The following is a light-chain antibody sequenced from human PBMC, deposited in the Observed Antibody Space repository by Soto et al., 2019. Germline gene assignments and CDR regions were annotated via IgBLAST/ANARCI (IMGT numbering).Light chain of an antibody. CDR3: QQYDNLPLT. CDR1: QDISNY. J-gene: IGKJ3*01. V-gene: IGKV1-33*01. CDR2: YAS. Sequence: DIQMTQSPSSLSASVGDRVTITCQASQDISNYLNWYQQKPGKAPKLLIYYASNLETGVPSRFSGSGSGTDFTFTISSLQPEDIATYYCQQYDNLPLTFGPGTKVDI.